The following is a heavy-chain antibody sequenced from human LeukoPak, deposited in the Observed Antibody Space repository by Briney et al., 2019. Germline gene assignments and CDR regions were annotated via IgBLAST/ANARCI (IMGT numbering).Heavy chain of an antibody. V-gene: IGHV4-39*07. D-gene: IGHD3-9*01. J-gene: IGHJ5*02. CDR3: ARDLPPLTGYYGGKNWFDP. CDR1: GGSISSSSYY. CDR2: IYYSGST. Sequence: PSETLSLTCTVSGGSISSSSYYWGWIRQPPGKGLEWIGSIYYSGSTYYNPSLKSRVTISVDTSKNQFSLKLSSATAADTAVYYCARDLPPLTGYYGGKNWFDPWGQGTLVTVSS.